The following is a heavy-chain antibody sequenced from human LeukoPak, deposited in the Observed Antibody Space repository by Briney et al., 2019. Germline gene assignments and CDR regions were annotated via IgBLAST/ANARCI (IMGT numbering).Heavy chain of an antibody. V-gene: IGHV3-15*01. D-gene: IGHD3-10*01. CDR2: IKSKTDGGTT. Sequence: PGGSLRLSCAASGFTFSNAWMSWVRQAPGKGLERGGRIKSKTDGGTTDYAAPVKGRFTISRDDSKNTLYLQMNSLKTEDTAVYYCTTPLAGIWFGESFDYWGQGTLVTVSS. CDR3: TTPLAGIWFGESFDY. J-gene: IGHJ4*02. CDR1: GFTFSNAW.